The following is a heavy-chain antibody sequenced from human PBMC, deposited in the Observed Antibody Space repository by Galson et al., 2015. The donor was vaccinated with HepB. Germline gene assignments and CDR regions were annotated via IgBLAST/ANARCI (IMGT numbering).Heavy chain of an antibody. CDR1: GFTVSSNY. V-gene: IGHV3-53*01. CDR2: IYSGGST. D-gene: IGHD3-22*01. J-gene: IGHJ6*03. CDR3: ARIGTMTDYYYYYMDV. Sequence: LRLSCAASGFTVSSNYMSWVRQAPGKGLEWVSVIYSGGSTYYADSVKGRFTISRDNSKNTLYLQMNSLRAEDTAVYYCARIGTMTDYYYYYMDVWGKGTTVTVSS.